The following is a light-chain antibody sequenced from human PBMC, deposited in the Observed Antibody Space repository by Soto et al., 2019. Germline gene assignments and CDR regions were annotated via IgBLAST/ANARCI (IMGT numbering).Light chain of an antibody. CDR3: QQYDEWPPSYT. Sequence: EIVMTQSPATLSLSPGERATLSCRASQSVSSSYLSWYQQKPGRAPRLLIYGASTRATGIPARFSGSGSGTDFTLTISSLQPEDFAVYYCQQYDEWPPSYTFGQGTKLEIK. CDR1: QSVSSSY. J-gene: IGKJ2*01. CDR2: GAS. V-gene: IGKV3D-7*01.